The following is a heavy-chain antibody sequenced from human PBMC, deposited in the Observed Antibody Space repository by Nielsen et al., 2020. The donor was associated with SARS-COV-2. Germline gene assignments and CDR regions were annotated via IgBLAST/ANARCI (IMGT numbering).Heavy chain of an antibody. V-gene: IGHV4-39*01. J-gene: IGHJ5*02. D-gene: IGHD2-2*01. CDR3: ARASLREGSYCSSTSCIDWFDP. CDR2: IYYSGST. Sequence: RQAPGKGLEWIGSIYYSGSTYYNPSLKSRVTISVDTSKNQFSLKLSSVTAADTAVYYCARASLREGSYCSSTSCIDWFDPWGQGTLVTVSS.